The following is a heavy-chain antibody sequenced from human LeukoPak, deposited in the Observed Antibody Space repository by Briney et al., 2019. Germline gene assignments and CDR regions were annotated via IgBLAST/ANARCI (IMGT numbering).Heavy chain of an antibody. V-gene: IGHV3-9*01. CDR3: AKDSGPDYVWGSSSRLDY. D-gene: IGHD3-16*01. J-gene: IGHJ4*02. Sequence: GGSLRLSCAASGFTFDDYAMHWVRQAPGKGLEWVSGISWNSGSIGYADSVKGRFTISRDNAKNSLYLQMNSLRAEDTALYYCAKDSGPDYVWGSSSRLDYWGQGTLVTVSS. CDR1: GFTFDDYA. CDR2: ISWNSGSI.